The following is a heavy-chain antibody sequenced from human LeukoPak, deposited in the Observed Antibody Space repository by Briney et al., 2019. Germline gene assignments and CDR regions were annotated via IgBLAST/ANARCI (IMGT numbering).Heavy chain of an antibody. CDR2: ISTYNGNT. V-gene: IGHV1-18*01. CDR3: ARDLGHCRNIICSSSAY. Sequence: VASVKVSCKGSGYTFDRYGVSWVRQAPGQGLEWMGWISTYNGNTIYAQKIQGRVTMTTDTSTNTVYMELRSLRFDDTAVYYCARDLGHCRNIICSSSAYWGRGTLVTVSS. D-gene: IGHD2-2*01. J-gene: IGHJ4*02. CDR1: GYTFDRYG.